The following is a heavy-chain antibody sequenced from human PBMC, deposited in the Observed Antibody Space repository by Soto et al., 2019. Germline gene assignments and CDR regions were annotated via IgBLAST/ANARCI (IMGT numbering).Heavy chain of an antibody. Sequence: QVQLVESGRGVVQPGSSLRLSCAASGFTFSSYGMHWVRQAPGKGLEWVAVIWYDGSSKYYADSVKDRFTISRDNSKEPLYLQMSSLRAEDTAVYYCARAPPPYDILTYFQYWGQGTLVTVSS. V-gene: IGHV3-33*01. J-gene: IGHJ1*01. CDR1: GFTFSSYG. D-gene: IGHD3-9*01. CDR2: IWYDGSSK. CDR3: ARAPPPYDILTYFQY.